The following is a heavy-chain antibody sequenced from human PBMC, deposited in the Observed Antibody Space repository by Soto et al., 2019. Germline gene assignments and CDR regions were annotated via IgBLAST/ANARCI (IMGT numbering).Heavy chain of an antibody. CDR1: GYSFTSYW. J-gene: IGHJ5*02. CDR3: ARLVVVAATPSPFDP. Sequence: GESLKISFKGSGYSFTSYWIGWVRQMPGKGLEWMGIIYPGDSDTRYSPSFQGQVTISADKSISTAYLQWSSLKASDTAMYYCARLVVVAATPSPFDPWGQGTLVTVSS. D-gene: IGHD2-15*01. CDR2: IYPGDSDT. V-gene: IGHV5-51*01.